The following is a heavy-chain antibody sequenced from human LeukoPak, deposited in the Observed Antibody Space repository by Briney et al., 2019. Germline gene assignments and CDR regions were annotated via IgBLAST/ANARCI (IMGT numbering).Heavy chain of an antibody. V-gene: IGHV1-69*04. Sequence: SVKVSCKASGGTFSSYAISWVRQAPGQGLEWMGRIIPILGIANNAQKFQGRVTITADKSTSTAYMGLSSLRSQDTAVYYCARDTTVTTGPRGFDPWGQGTLVTVSS. CDR1: GGTFSSYA. CDR3: ARDTTVTTGPRGFDP. D-gene: IGHD4-17*01. J-gene: IGHJ5*02. CDR2: IIPILGIA.